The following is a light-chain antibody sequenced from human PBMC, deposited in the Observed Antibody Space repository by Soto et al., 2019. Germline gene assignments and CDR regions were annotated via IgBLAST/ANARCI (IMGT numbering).Light chain of an antibody. J-gene: IGKJ5*01. V-gene: IGKV1-39*01. CDR1: QSVSIY. CDR2: AAS. Sequence: DVQMTQSPSSLSASVGDRVTITCRASQSVSIYLNWYQQKPGKAPNLLISAASSLQNGVPSRFRGSGSGTDFTLTISGLQPEDFAVYYCQQYNDRPPITFGQGTRLEIK. CDR3: QQYNDRPPIT.